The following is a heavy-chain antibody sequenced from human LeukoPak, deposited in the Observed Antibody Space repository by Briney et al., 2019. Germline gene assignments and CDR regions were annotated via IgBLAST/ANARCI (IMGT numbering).Heavy chain of an antibody. CDR3: ARSRGSSGSYRFDY. CDR2: ISSSSSTI. V-gene: IGHV3-48*01. CDR1: GFTFSSYS. J-gene: IGHJ4*02. Sequence: GGSLRLSCAASGFTFSSYSMNWVRQAPGKGLEWVSYISSSSSTIYYAGSVKGRFTISRDNAKNSLFLQMNSLRAEDTAVYYCARSRGSSGSYRFDYRGQGTLVTASS. D-gene: IGHD1-26*01.